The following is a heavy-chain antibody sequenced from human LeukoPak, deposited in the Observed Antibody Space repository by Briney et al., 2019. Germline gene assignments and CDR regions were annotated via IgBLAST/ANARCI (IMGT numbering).Heavy chain of an antibody. V-gene: IGHV4-31*03. CDR1: GGSISSGGYY. Sequence: PSQTLSLTCTVSGGSISSGGYYWSWIRQHPGKGLEWIGYIYYSGSTYYNPSLKSRVTISVDTSKNQFSLKLSSVTAADTAVYYCARISPDRSGYYIDYWGQGTLVTVSS. CDR3: ARISPDRSGYYIDY. D-gene: IGHD3-3*01. CDR2: IYYSGST. J-gene: IGHJ4*02.